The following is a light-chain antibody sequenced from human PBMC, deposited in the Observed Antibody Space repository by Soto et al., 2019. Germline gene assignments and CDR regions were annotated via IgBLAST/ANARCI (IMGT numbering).Light chain of an antibody. V-gene: IGKV3-20*01. Sequence: EIVLTQSPGTLSLSPGERATLSCRASQSVSSSYLAWYQQKPGQAPRLLIYGASSRATGISDRFSGSGSGTDFTLTISRLEPEDFAVYYCQQYGSSPYTFGPGTKLEIK. J-gene: IGKJ2*01. CDR1: QSVSSSY. CDR3: QQYGSSPYT. CDR2: GAS.